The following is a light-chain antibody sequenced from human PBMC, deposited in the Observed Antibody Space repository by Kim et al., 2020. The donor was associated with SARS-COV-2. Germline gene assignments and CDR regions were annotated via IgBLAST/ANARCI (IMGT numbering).Light chain of an antibody. V-gene: IGLV3-1*01. CDR3: QAWDSSAGGV. J-gene: IGLJ3*02. Sequence: SYELTQPPSVSVSPGQTATIACSGDELGDKYTNWYQQKPGQSPVLVIYQDRKRPSGIPERFSGSNSGNTATLTISGTQTMDEGDYYCQAWDSSAGGVFGGGTKLTVL. CDR2: QDR. CDR1: ELGDKY.